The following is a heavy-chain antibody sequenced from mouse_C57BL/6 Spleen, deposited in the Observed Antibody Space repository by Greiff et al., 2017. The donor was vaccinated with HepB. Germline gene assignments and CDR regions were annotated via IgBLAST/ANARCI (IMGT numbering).Heavy chain of an antibody. D-gene: IGHD2-4*01. CDR3: AGEENTLYDYDGGFAY. CDR1: GYTFTDYY. CDR2: IYPGSGNT. V-gene: IGHV1-76*01. J-gene: IGHJ3*01. Sequence: QVQLQQSGAELVRPGASVKLSCKASGYTFTDYYINWVKQRPGQGLEWIARIYPGSGNTYYNEKFKGKATLTAEKSSSTAYMQLSSLTSEDSAVYFCAGEENTLYDYDGGFAYWGQGTLVTVSA.